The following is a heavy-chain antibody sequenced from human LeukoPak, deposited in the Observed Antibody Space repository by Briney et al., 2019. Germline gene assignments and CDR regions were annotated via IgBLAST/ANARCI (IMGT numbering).Heavy chain of an antibody. CDR2: INPNSGGT. CDR1: GYTFTGYY. Sequence: ASVKVSCTASGYTFTGYYMHWVRQAPGQGLEWMGWINPNSGGTNYAQKFQGRVTMTRDTSISTAYMELSRLRSDDTAVYYCARLRDSDGSGSYSEWDAFDIWGQGTMVTVSS. J-gene: IGHJ3*02. D-gene: IGHD3-10*01. V-gene: IGHV1-2*02. CDR3: ARLRDSDGSGSYSEWDAFDI.